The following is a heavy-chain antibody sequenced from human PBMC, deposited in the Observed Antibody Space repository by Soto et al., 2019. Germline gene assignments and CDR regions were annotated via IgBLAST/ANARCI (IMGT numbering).Heavy chain of an antibody. CDR3: ARDSNDQYCSSTSCYFNWFDP. CDR1: GYTFTNYY. V-gene: IGHV1-46*01. Sequence: ASVKVSCKASGYTFTNYYMHWVRQAPGQGLEWMGTINPGGGSTNYGQKFQGRVTMTRDTSTSTVYMELNSLRSEDTAVYYCARDSNDQYCSSTSCYFNWFDPWGQGTLVTVSS. CDR2: INPGGGST. D-gene: IGHD2-2*01. J-gene: IGHJ5*02.